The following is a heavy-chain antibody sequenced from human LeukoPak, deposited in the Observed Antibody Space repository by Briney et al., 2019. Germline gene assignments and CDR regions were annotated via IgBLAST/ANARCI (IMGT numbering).Heavy chain of an antibody. Sequence: GGSLRLSSAASGFTFTTYPMSWVRQAPGKGLEWVAAISGSGATIYYAGSVKGRFTISRDNFKNTLYLQMNSLRAEDTAVYYCANDHQLLRYFDSWGQGTLVTVSS. CDR1: GFTFTTYP. CDR2: ISGSGATI. V-gene: IGHV3-23*01. J-gene: IGHJ4*02. D-gene: IGHD2-2*01. CDR3: ANDHQLLRYFDS.